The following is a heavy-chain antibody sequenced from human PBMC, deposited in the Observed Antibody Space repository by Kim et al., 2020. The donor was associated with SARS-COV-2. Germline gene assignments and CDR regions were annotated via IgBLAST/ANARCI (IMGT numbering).Heavy chain of an antibody. J-gene: IGHJ4*02. V-gene: IGHV3-49*03. D-gene: IGHD4-17*01. CDR2: IRSKAYGGTT. CDR3: TRLGRDASTTVTIKRRNIMASDY. Sequence: GGSLRLSCTASGFTFGDYAMSWFRQAPGKGLEWVGFIRSKAYGGTTEYAASVKGRFTISRDDSKSIAYLQMNSLKTEDTAVYYCTRLGRDASTTVTIKRRNIMASDYWGQGTLVTVSS. CDR1: GFTFGDYA.